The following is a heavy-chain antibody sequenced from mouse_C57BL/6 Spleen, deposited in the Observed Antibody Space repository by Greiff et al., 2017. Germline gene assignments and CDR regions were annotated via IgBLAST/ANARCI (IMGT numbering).Heavy chain of an antibody. J-gene: IGHJ3*01. D-gene: IGHD2-4*01. CDR2: INPSSGYT. V-gene: IGHV1-7*01. CDR3: EVSRDYDGGFAY. CDR1: GYTFTSYW. Sequence: QVHVKQSGAELAKPGASVKLSCKASGYTFTSYWMHWVKQRPGQGLEWIGYINPSSGYTKYNQKFKDKATLTADKSSSTAYMQLSSLTYEDSAVYYCEVSRDYDGGFAYWGQGTLVTVSA.